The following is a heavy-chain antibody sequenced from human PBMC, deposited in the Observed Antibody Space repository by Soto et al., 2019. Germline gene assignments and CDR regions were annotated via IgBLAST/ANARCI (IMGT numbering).Heavy chain of an antibody. CDR1: GLTFSSYA. V-gene: IGHV3-30*18. Sequence: QVQLVESGGGVVQPGRSLRLSCAASGLTFSSYAMHWVRQAPGKGLEWVALISYDGTKKYYADSVRGRFTISRDNSNSTLYLQMNSLRAEDTAVYYCEKDRLDYYDTSAHDYWGQGTLVTVS. J-gene: IGHJ4*02. CDR3: EKDRLDYYDTSAHDY. CDR2: ISYDGTKK. D-gene: IGHD3-22*01.